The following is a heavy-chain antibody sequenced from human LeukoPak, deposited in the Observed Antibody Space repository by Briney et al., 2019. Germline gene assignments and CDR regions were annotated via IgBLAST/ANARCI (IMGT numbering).Heavy chain of an antibody. D-gene: IGHD2-2*01. CDR1: GGSIGSSSYY. CDR2: IYYSGST. V-gene: IGHV4-39*01. Sequence: SETLSLTCTVSGGSIGSSSYYWGWIRQPPGKGLEWIGSIYYSGSTYYNPSLKSRVTISVDTSKNQFSLKLSSVTAADTAVYYCARLPLDIAVVPAATYYYYYGMDVWGQGTTVTVSS. J-gene: IGHJ6*02. CDR3: ARLPLDIAVVPAATYYYYYGMDV.